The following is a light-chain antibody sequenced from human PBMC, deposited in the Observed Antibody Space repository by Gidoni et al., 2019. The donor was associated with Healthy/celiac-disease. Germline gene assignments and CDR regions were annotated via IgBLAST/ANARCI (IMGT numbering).Light chain of an antibody. CDR2: DAS. CDR1: QSVSSY. J-gene: IGKJ1*01. V-gene: IGKV3-11*01. Sequence: EIVLTQSPATLSLSPGERATPSCRASQSVSSYLAWYQQKPGQAPRLLIYDASNRATGIPARFSGSGSGTDFTLTISSLEPEYFAVYYCQQRSNWLWTFGQGTKVEIK. CDR3: QQRSNWLWT.